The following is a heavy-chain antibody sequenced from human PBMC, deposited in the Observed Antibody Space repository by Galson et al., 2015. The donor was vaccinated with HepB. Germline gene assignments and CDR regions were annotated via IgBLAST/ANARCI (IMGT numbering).Heavy chain of an antibody. V-gene: IGHV3-74*01. CDR2: INSDGSST. J-gene: IGHJ3*02. D-gene: IGHD6-13*01. CDR3: ARAHPFHRSIAAVKERDAFDI. Sequence: SLRLSCAASGFTFSSYWMHWVRQAPGQGLVWVSRINSDGSSTRYADSEKGRFTISRDNSKNTLYLQMNSLRAEDTAVYYCARAHPFHRSIAAVKERDAFDIWGQGTMVTVSS. CDR1: GFTFSSYW.